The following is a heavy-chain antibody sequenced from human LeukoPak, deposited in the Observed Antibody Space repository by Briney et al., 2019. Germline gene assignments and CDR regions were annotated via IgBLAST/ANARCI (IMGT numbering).Heavy chain of an antibody. V-gene: IGHV3-48*01. CDR3: ARDSRSHCGTDACYGPYFDY. CDR2: IRGSGTTI. J-gene: IGHJ4*02. D-gene: IGHD2-2*01. Sequence: PGGSLRLSCAASGFTFSTSSMNWVRQAPGKGLEWVSYIRGSGTTIYYADSVKGRFTVSRDNAQNSLYLQMNNLRAEGTAVYFCARDSRSHCGTDACYGPYFDYWGQGTLVTVSS. CDR1: GFTFSTSS.